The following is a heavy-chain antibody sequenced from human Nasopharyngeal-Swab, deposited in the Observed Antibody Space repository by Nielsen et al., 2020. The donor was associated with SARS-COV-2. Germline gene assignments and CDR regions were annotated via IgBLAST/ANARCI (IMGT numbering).Heavy chain of an antibody. CDR2: ISGGVDST. Sequence: WIRQPPGKGLEWVSGISGGVDSTYYADSVKGRFTISRDNSKNTLYLLMNSLRVEDTAVYYCAKAMGSVYDTSGHYSAFDIWGQGTTVTVSS. D-gene: IGHD3-22*01. V-gene: IGHV3-23*01. CDR3: AKAMGSVYDTSGHYSAFDI. J-gene: IGHJ3*02.